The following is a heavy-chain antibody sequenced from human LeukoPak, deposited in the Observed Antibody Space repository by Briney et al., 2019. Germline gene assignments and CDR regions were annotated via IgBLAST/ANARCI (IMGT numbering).Heavy chain of an antibody. J-gene: IGHJ3*02. CDR3: ARGRCRDGYKNAFDI. CDR2: IYYSGST. D-gene: IGHD5-24*01. Sequence: SETLSLTCTVSGGSISSYYWSWIRQPPGKGLEWIGYIYYSGSTNYNPSLKSRVTISVDTSKNQFSLKLSSVTAADTAVYYCARGRCRDGYKNAFDIWGQGTMVTVSS. CDR1: GGSISSYY. V-gene: IGHV4-59*01.